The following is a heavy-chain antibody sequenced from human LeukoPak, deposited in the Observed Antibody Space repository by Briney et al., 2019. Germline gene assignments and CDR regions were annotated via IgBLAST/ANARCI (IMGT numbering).Heavy chain of an antibody. CDR1: GYSLGKTYY. J-gene: IGHJ4*02. CDR2: IYGRAST. V-gene: IGHV4-38-2*01. D-gene: IGHD3-3*01. Sequence: SQTLSLTCAVSGYSLGKTYYWGWIRQSPGKGLEWIGRIYGRASTSYNPSLMNRVTMSVDTSKNHFSLHLTSVTAADTAVYYCARYDSRGSASTKFDYWGPGIQVTVSS. CDR3: ARYDSRGSASTKFDY.